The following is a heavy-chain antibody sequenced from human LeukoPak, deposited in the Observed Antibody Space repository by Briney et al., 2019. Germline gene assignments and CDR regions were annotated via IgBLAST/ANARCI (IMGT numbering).Heavy chain of an antibody. CDR3: ARVIAAANYYYYMDV. Sequence: GRSLRLSCAASGFTFDDYAMHWVRHAPGKGLEWVSGISWNSGSIGYADSVKGRFTISGDNAKNSLYLQMNSLRAEDTAVYYCARVIAAANYYYYMDVWGKGTTVTVSS. V-gene: IGHV3-9*01. CDR2: ISWNSGSI. J-gene: IGHJ6*03. CDR1: GFTFDDYA. D-gene: IGHD6-13*01.